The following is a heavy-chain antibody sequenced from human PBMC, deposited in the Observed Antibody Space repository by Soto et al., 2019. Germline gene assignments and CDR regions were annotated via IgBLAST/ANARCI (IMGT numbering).Heavy chain of an antibody. V-gene: IGHV4-30-2*01. D-gene: IGHD4-17*01. CDR2: IYHSGST. CDR1: GGCISSGGYC. CDR3: ARGMTTVTTFDY. J-gene: IGHJ4*02. Sequence: SETLSLTCAVAGGCISSGGYCCYWIRQPPGKGLEWIGYIYHSGSTYYNPSLKSRVTISVDRSKNQFSLKLSSVTAADTAVYYCARGMTTVTTFDYWVQGTLVTVSS.